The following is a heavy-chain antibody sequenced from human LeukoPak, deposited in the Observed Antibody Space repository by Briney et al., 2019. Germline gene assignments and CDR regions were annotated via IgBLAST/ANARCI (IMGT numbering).Heavy chain of an antibody. CDR3: ATSASRDY. V-gene: IGHV1-24*01. CDR1: GYTLTELS. J-gene: IGHJ4*02. Sequence: GASVKVSCKVSGYTLTELSMHCVRQAPGKGLEWMGGFDPECCETIYAQKFQGRVTMSEDKSTDTAYMELSSLRFEDTAVYYCATSASRDYWGQGTLVTVSS. CDR2: FDPECCET.